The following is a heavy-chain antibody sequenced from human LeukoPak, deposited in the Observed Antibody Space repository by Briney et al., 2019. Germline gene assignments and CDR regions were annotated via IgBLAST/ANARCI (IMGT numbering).Heavy chain of an antibody. CDR2: IYYSGST. CDR1: GGSISSYY. CDR3: ARLSSSWYFLDY. Sequence: SETLSLTCTVSGGSISSYYWGWIRQPPGKGLEWIGSIYYSGSTYYNPSLKSRVTISVDTSKNQFSLKLSSVTAADTAVYYCARLSSSWYFLDYWGQGTLATVSS. V-gene: IGHV4-39*01. J-gene: IGHJ4*02. D-gene: IGHD6-13*01.